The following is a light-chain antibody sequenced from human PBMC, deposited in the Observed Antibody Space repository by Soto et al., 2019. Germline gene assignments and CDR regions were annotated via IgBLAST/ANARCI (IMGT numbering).Light chain of an antibody. CDR1: QDIKTY. V-gene: IGKV1-9*01. Sequence: IQLTQSPSSLSASVGDRVSITCRASQDIKTYLAWYQQKQGKAPKLLISGTFTLQSGVPSRFNGSGSGTDFTLTISRLQPEDFATYYCQQTNSFPLTFGGGTKVGIK. J-gene: IGKJ4*01. CDR3: QQTNSFPLT. CDR2: GTF.